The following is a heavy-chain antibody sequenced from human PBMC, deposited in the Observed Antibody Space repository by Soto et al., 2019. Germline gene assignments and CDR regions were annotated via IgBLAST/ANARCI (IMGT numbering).Heavy chain of an antibody. CDR1: GGSISSTNW. D-gene: IGHD2-2*01. J-gene: IGHJ4*02. Sequence: SETLSLTCAVSGGSISSTNWWSWVRQPPGKGLEWIGEIYHSESTNYNPSLKTRVTISVDMSKNQFSLTLSSVTAADTAVYYCARYKPTAIFDYWGQGTLVTVSS. V-gene: IGHV4-4*02. CDR3: ARYKPTAIFDY. CDR2: IYHSEST.